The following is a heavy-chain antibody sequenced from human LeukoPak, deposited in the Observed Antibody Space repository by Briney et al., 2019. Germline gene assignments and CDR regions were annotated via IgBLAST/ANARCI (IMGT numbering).Heavy chain of an antibody. CDR2: IYYSGST. D-gene: IGHD4-17*01. J-gene: IGHJ2*01. Sequence: SDTLPLTCPVCVGSISRYYWTWLRQPPPKGLEWIGYIYYSGSTNYNPSLTSRVTISDDTCKHQFSLKLSSVTAADTAVYYCARAGDGDYESYWYFDLWGRGPRVSVSS. CDR1: VGSISRYY. CDR3: ARAGDGDYESYWYFDL. V-gene: IGHV4-59*07.